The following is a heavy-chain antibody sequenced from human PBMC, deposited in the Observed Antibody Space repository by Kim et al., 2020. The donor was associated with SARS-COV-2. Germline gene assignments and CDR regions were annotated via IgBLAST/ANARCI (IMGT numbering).Heavy chain of an antibody. V-gene: IGHV3-48*01. CDR2: SSSSSTI. CDR3: AARLDY. J-gene: IGHJ4*02. Sequence: SSSSSTIYYADSVKGRFTISRDNAKNSLYLQMNSLRAEDTAMYYCAARLDYWGQGALVTVSS.